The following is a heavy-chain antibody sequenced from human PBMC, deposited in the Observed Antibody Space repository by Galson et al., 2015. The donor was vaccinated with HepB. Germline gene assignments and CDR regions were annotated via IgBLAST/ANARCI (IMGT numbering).Heavy chain of an antibody. V-gene: IGHV3-15*01. CDR1: GFTFSNAW. Sequence: SCAASGFTFSNAWMSWVRQAPGKGLEWVGRIKSKTDGGTTDYAAPVKGRFTISRDDSKNTLYLQMNSLKTEDTAVYYCTTHDYGDYHTVYYYYGMDVWGQGTTVTVSS. J-gene: IGHJ6*02. CDR3: TTHDYGDYHTVYYYYGMDV. CDR2: IKSKTDGGTT. D-gene: IGHD4-17*01.